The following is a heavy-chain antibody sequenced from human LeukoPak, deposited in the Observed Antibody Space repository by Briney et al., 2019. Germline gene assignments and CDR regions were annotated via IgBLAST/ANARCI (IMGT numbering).Heavy chain of an antibody. CDR2: ISSSGRTK. CDR1: GFTFSDYY. D-gene: IGHD2-15*01. Sequence: PGGSLRLSCAASGFTFSDYYMSWIRQAPGKALEWVSYISSSGRTKYYADSVKGRFTISRDNAKNSLYLQMNSLRAEDTALYYCARVSSDCSGGGCYSERDYRGQGILVTVSS. V-gene: IGHV3-11*01. CDR3: ARVSSDCSGGGCYSERDY. J-gene: IGHJ4*02.